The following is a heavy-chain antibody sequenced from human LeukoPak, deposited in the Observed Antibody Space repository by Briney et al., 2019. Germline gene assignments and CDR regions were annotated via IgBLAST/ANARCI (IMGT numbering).Heavy chain of an antibody. D-gene: IGHD2-2*01. V-gene: IGHV4-39*07. CDR3: ARGRGVAQYRYCSSTSCQGYYMDV. J-gene: IGHJ6*03. CDR2: INHSGST. CDR1: GGSISSSSYY. Sequence: SETLSLTCTVSGGSISSSSYYWGWIRQPPGKGLECIGEINHSGSTNYNPSLKSRVTISVDTSKNQFSLKLSSVTAADTAVYYCARGRGVAQYRYCSSTSCQGYYMDVWGKGTTVTVSS.